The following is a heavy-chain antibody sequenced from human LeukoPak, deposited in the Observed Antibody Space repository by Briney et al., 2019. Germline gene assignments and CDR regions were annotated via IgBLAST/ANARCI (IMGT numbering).Heavy chain of an antibody. CDR3: AREEASGDCCASDY. D-gene: IGHD2-21*01. V-gene: IGHV4-39*07. J-gene: IGHJ4*02. Sequence: SETLSLTCTVSGGSISSNNYYWGWMRQPPGKGLEWIGSIYHSGSTYYNPSLKSRVTVSVDTSKNQFSLKLSSVTAADTAVYYCAREEASGDCCASDYWGQGTLVTVSS. CDR1: GGSISSNNYY. CDR2: IYHSGST.